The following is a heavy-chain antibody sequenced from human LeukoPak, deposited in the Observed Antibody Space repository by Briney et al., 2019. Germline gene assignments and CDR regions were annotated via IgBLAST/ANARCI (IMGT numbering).Heavy chain of an antibody. V-gene: IGHV4-61*01. CDR2: IYYSGST. CDR3: ARRYCSGGSCYPYYFDY. CDR1: GGSISSSSYY. Sequence: SETLSLTCTVSGGSISSSSYYWSWIRQPPGKGLEWIGYIYYSGSTKYNPSLKSRVTISVDTSKNQFSLKLSSVTAADTAVYYCARRYCSGGSCYPYYFDYWGQGTLVTVSS. D-gene: IGHD2-15*01. J-gene: IGHJ4*02.